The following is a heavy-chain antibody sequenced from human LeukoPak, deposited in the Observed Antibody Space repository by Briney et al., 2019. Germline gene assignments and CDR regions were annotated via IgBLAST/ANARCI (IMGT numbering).Heavy chain of an antibody. D-gene: IGHD3-9*01. J-gene: IGHJ5*02. CDR2: IYTSGST. Sequence: SETLSLTCTVSGGSISSYYWSWIRQPPGKGLEWIGYIYTSGSTNYNPSLKSRVTIPVDTSKNQFSLKLSSVTAADTAVYYCARLSPEGNYDILTGYHRAVSGWFDPWGQGTLVTVSS. V-gene: IGHV4-4*09. CDR3: ARLSPEGNYDILTGYHRAVSGWFDP. CDR1: GGSISSYY.